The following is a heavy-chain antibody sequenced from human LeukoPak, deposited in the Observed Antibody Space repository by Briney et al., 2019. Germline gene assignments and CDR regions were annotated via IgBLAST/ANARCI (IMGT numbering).Heavy chain of an antibody. V-gene: IGHV1-18*01. CDR2: ISAYNGNT. CDR3: ARRSGYDILTGTGHYCYYMDV. Sequence: ASVKVSCKASGYTFTSYGISWVRQAPGQGLEWMGWISAYNGNTNYAQKLQGRVTMTTDTSTSTAYMELRSLRSDDTAVYYCARRSGYDILTGTGHYCYYMDVWGKGTTVTVSS. J-gene: IGHJ6*03. CDR1: GYTFTSYG. D-gene: IGHD3-9*01.